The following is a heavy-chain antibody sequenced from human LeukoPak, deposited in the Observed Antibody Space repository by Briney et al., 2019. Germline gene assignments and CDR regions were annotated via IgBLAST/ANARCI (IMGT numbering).Heavy chain of an antibody. CDR2: ISAYNGNT. V-gene: IGHV1-18*01. D-gene: IGHD1-26*01. J-gene: IGHJ4*02. Sequence: ASVKVSCKASGYTFTSYGISWVRQAPGQGLEWMGWISAYNGNTNYAQKLQGRVTMTTDTSTSTAYMELRSLRSEDTAVYYCAASRWELRNFYFDYWGQGTLVTVSS. CDR1: GYTFTSYG. CDR3: AASRWELRNFYFDY.